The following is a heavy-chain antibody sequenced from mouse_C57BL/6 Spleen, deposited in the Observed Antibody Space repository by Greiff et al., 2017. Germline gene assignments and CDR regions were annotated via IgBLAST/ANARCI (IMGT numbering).Heavy chain of an antibody. V-gene: IGHV7-3*01. J-gene: IGHJ2*01. Sequence: EVKVVESGGGLVQPGGSLSLSCAASGFTFTDYYMSWVRQPPGKALEWLGFIRNKATGYTTEYSATVKGRFTISRENSQSNLYLQMNALRAEDSATYDCARYNSNYYFDYWGQGTTLTVSS. CDR1: GFTFTDYY. CDR3: ARYNSNYYFDY. D-gene: IGHD2-5*01. CDR2: IRNKATGYTT.